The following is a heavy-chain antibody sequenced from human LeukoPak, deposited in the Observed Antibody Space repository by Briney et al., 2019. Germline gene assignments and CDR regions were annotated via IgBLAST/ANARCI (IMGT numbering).Heavy chain of an antibody. CDR2: IYYSGST. V-gene: IGHV4-59*01. CDR1: GGSISSYY. J-gene: IGHJ6*03. Sequence: SETLSLTCNVSGGSISSYYWSWIRQPPGKGLEWIGYIYYSGSTNYNPSLRSRVTISVDTSKNQFSLKLSSVTAADTAVYYCARLGYVTIFGVVTNYYYYYMDVWGKGTTVTVSS. D-gene: IGHD3-3*01. CDR3: ARLGYVTIFGVVTNYYYYYMDV.